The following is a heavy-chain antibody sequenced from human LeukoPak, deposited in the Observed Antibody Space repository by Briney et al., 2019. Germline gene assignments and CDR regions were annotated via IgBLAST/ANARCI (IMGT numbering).Heavy chain of an antibody. CDR3: VHRRIELYDSSGGFYFDY. CDR1: GLSLSTGGVG. J-gene: IGHJ4*02. D-gene: IGHD3-22*01. CDR2: IYWNDEK. Sequence: SGPTLVNSTQTLTLTCTLSGLSLSTGGVGVGWIRQPPGKALEWLALIYWNDEKRYSTSLKSRLTITKDTSKNQVVLTMTNMDPVDTATYYCVHRRIELYDSSGGFYFDYWGQGTLVTVSS. V-gene: IGHV2-5*01.